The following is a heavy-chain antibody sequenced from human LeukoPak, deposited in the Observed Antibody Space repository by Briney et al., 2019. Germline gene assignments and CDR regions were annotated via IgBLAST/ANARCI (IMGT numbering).Heavy chain of an antibody. CDR1: GGSISSSY. D-gene: IGHD1-14*01. J-gene: IGHJ3*02. V-gene: IGHV4-59*01. Sequence: SETLSLTCTVSGGSISSSYWSWIRQPPGKGLEWIGYIFYSGSTNYNPSLKSRVTISLNTSKNQFSLNLRSVTAADTAVYYCARYRNEALFAFDIWGQGTMVTVSS. CDR2: IFYSGST. CDR3: ARYRNEALFAFDI.